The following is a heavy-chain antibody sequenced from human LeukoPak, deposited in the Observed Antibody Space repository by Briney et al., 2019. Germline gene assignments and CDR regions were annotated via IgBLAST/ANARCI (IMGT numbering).Heavy chain of an antibody. CDR3: AKIDYGDFVDWFDP. J-gene: IGHJ5*02. Sequence: GGSLRLSCAASGFTFRNYAMSWVRQAPGKGLEWVSAISGSGGSTYYADSVKGRFTISRDNSKNTLYLQMNSLRAEDTAVYYCAKIDYGDFVDWFDPWGQGTLVTVSS. V-gene: IGHV3-23*01. CDR1: GFTFRNYA. CDR2: ISGSGGST. D-gene: IGHD4-17*01.